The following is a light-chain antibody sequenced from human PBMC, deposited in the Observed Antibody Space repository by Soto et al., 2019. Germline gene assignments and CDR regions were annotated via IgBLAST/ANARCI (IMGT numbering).Light chain of an antibody. V-gene: IGLV7-46*01. J-gene: IGLJ2*01. Sequence: QTVVTQEPSLTVSPGGTVTHTCGSSTGTVTSGHYPYWFQQKPGQAPTTLIYDTDNKHSWTPARFSGSLLGGKAALTLSGAQPEDEAEYYCLLSSGGARVFGGGTKLTVL. CDR2: DTD. CDR3: LLSSGGARV. CDR1: TGTVTSGHY.